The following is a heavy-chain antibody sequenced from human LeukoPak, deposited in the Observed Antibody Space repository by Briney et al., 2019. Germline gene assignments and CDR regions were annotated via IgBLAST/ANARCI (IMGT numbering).Heavy chain of an antibody. CDR3: AKTSRPNSAYDSPFDY. CDR1: GFTFSTYA. CDR2: VRGSGSDT. D-gene: IGHD3-3*01. Sequence: PGGSLRLSCAASGFTFSTYAMSWVRQAPGMGLEWVSAVRGSGSDTYYADSVKGRFTISRDNSQNTLFLQMNSMRAEDTAIYYCAKTSRPNSAYDSPFDYWGQGTQVTVSS. J-gene: IGHJ4*02. V-gene: IGHV3-23*01.